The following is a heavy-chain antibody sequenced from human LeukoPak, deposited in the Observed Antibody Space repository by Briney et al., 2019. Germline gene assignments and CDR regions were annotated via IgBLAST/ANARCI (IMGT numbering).Heavy chain of an antibody. CDR2: ISGSGGST. CDR1: GFTFSSYA. D-gene: IGHD3-22*01. V-gene: IGHV3-23*01. CDR3: AKLSPRGSEVVVITSFDY. Sequence: AGSLRLSCAASGFTFSSYAMSWVRQAPGKGLEWVSAISGSGGSTYYADSVKGRFTISRDNSKNTLYLQMNSLRAEDTAVYYCAKLSPRGSEVVVITSFDYWGQGTLVTVSS. J-gene: IGHJ4*02.